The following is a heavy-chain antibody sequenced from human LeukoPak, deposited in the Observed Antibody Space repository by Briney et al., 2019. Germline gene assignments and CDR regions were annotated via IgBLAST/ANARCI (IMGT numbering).Heavy chain of an antibody. CDR2: INHSGST. CDR1: SGSFSGYY. J-gene: IGHJ6*03. D-gene: IGHD1-1*01. CDR3: ARDIRYRGYYYYYMDV. V-gene: IGHV4-34*01. Sequence: SSETLSLTCAVYSGSFSGYYWSWIRQPPGKGLEWIGEINHSGSTNHNPSLKSRVTISVDTSKNQFSLKLSSVTAADTAVYYCARDIRYRGYYYYYMDVWGKGTTVTVSS.